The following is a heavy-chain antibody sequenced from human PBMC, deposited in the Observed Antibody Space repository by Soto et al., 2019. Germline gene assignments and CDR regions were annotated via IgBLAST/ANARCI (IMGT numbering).Heavy chain of an antibody. J-gene: IGHJ4*02. Sequence: EVQLVESGGDLVQPGGSLRLSCAGSGFIFSAYWMSWVRHAPGKGLEWVAMINRGASGTDYVDSVKGRFTISRDKAKNSLYLQMNSLRVEDTAVYYCATLDTAEIQTAAYWGQGTLVTVSS. V-gene: IGHV3-7*01. CDR2: INRGASGT. CDR3: ATLDTAEIQTAAY. D-gene: IGHD2-15*01. CDR1: GFIFSAYW.